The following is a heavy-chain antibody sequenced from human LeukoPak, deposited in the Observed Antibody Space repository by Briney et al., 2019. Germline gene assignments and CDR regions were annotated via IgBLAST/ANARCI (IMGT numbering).Heavy chain of an antibody. D-gene: IGHD6-19*01. Sequence: GGSLKLSCAASGFTFSSYAMHWVRQAPGKGLEWVSYISSSSSTIYYADSVKGRFTISRDNAKNSLYLQMNSLRAEDTAVYYCARDSGSGWGQGTLVTVSS. V-gene: IGHV3-48*04. CDR3: ARDSGSG. J-gene: IGHJ4*02. CDR2: ISSSSSTI. CDR1: GFTFSSYA.